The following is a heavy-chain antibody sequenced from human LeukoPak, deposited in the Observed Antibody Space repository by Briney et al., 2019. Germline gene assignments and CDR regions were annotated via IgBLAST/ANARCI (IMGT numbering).Heavy chain of an antibody. CDR1: GGSFSGYY. J-gene: IGHJ4*02. D-gene: IGHD1-26*01. Sequence: SETLSLTWAVYGGSFSGYYWSWIRQPPGKGLEWIGEINHSGSTNYNPSLKSRVTISVDTSKNQFSLKLSSVTAADTAVYYCARALGHGSYSGQFDYWGQGTLVTVSS. V-gene: IGHV4-34*01. CDR3: ARALGHGSYSGQFDY. CDR2: INHSGST.